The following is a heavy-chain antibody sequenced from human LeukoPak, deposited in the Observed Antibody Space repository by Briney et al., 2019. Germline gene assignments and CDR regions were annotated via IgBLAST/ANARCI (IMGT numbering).Heavy chain of an antibody. CDR1: GYTFTSYG. Sequence: GASVRVFCKASGYTFTSYGISWVRQAPGQGLEWMGWISAYNGNTNYAQKLQGRVTMTTDTSTSTAYMELRSLRSDDTAVYYCARDRRTLESDYWGQGTLVTVSS. J-gene: IGHJ4*02. CDR3: ARDRRTLESDY. V-gene: IGHV1-18*01. D-gene: IGHD1-1*01. CDR2: ISAYNGNT.